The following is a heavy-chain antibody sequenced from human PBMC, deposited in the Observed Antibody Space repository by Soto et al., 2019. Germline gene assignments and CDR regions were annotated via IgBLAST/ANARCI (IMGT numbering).Heavy chain of an antibody. V-gene: IGHV1-18*04. CDR3: ARDPGGYSYDYGMDV. D-gene: IGHD5-18*01. CDR1: GYTFTSYG. Sequence: RASVKVSCKASGYTFTSYGISWVRQAPGQGLEWMGWISAYNGNTNYAQKLQGRVTMTTDTSTSTAYMELRSLRSDDTAVYYCARDPGGYSYDYGMDVWGQGTTVTVSS. CDR2: ISAYNGNT. J-gene: IGHJ6*02.